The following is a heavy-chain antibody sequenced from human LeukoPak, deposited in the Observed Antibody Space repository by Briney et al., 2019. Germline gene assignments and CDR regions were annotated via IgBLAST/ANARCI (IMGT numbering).Heavy chain of an antibody. V-gene: IGHV4-61*02. CDR2: IYTSGST. CDR1: GGSISSGSYY. J-gene: IGHJ4*02. Sequence: TLSLTCTVSGGSISSGSYYWSWIRQPAGKGLEWIGRIYTSGSTDYNPSLKSRVTISLDTSENHFSLKLSSVTAADTAVYYCARVTTGGYYNYWGQGTLVTVSS. CDR3: ARVTTGGYYNY. D-gene: IGHD3-22*01.